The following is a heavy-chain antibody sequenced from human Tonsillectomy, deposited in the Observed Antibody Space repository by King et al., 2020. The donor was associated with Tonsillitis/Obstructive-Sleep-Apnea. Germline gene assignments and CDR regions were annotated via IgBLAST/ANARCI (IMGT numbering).Heavy chain of an antibody. V-gene: IGHV3-30*18. J-gene: IGHJ6*03. CDR2: ISYDGSNK. CDR3: AKEQYYYDSSGSTDYMDV. Sequence: VQLVESGGGVVQPGRSLRLSCEASGFTFSSYGMHWVRQAPGKGLEWVAVISYDGSNKYYADSVKGRFTISRDKSKNTLYLQMNSLRAEDTAVYYCAKEQYYYDSSGSTDYMDVWGKGTTVTVSS. CDR1: GFTFSSYG. D-gene: IGHD3-22*01.